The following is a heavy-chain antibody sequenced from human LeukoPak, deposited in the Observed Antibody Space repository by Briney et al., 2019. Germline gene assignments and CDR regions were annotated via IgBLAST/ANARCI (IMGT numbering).Heavy chain of an antibody. D-gene: IGHD3-9*01. CDR1: GGIISTYA. J-gene: IGHJ3*02. V-gene: IGHV1-69*05. CDR2: IIPMYRTA. CDR3: ARDPRYFDWLLRYDAFDI. Sequence: GASVKVSCKASGGIISTYAISWVRQAPGQGLEWMGGIIPMYRTANYAQKFQGRVTMTTDTSTSTAYMELRSLRSDDTAVYYCARDPRYFDWLLRYDAFDIWGQGTMVTVSS.